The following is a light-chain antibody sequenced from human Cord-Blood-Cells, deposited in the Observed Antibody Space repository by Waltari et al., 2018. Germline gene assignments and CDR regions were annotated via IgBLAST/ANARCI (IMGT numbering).Light chain of an antibody. V-gene: IGLV1-40*01. CDR2: GNS. CDR3: QSYVSSLSGYV. CDR1: SANIGVGWD. J-gene: IGLJ1*01. Sequence: QSPLTQPPSVARYAGKSFTIPSTGSSANIGVGWDVHWYRQLPGPAPKPLIYGNSNRPSGVPDRFSGSKSGTSASLAITGLQAEDEADYYCQSYVSSLSGYVFGTGTKVTVL.